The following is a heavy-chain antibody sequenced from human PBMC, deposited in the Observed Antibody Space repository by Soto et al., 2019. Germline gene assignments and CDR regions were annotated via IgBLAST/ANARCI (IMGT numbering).Heavy chain of an antibody. CDR2: ISTYNGQT. V-gene: IGHV1-18*01. CDR3: VRVGFWVATLVWGVVARVSDF. J-gene: IGHJ6*03. CDR1: GYRFINYG. Sequence: ASVKVSCKTSGYRFINYGVSWVRQAPGQGLVWMGWISTYNGQTNVAQNFQGRVTLTSDASARTIYMELMRLRSEDTATKYCVRVGFWVATLVWGVVARVSDFGGKGPPVPVS. D-gene: IGHD3-10*01.